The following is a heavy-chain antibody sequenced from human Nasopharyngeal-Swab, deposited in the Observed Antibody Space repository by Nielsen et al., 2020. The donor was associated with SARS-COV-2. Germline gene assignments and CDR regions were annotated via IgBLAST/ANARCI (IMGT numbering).Heavy chain of an antibody. CDR2: IIPIFGTA. V-gene: IGHV1-69*13. CDR3: AVGATGYYYMDV. D-gene: IGHD1-26*01. CDR1: GGTFSSYA. Sequence: SVKVSCKASGGTFSSYAISWVRPAPGQGLEWMGGIIPIFGTANYAQKFQGRVTITADESTSTAYMELSSLRSEDTAVYYCAVGATGYYYMDVWGKGTTVTVSS. J-gene: IGHJ6*03.